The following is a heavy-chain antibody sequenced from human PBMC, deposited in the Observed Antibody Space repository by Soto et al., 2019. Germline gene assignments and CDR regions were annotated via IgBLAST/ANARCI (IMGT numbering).Heavy chain of an antibody. CDR2: ISYDGSNK. Sequence: GGSLRLSCAASGFTFSSYGMHWVRQAPGKGLEWVAVISYDGSNKYYADSVKGRFTISRDNSKDTLYLQMNSLRAEDTAVYYCAKGPARRTLYYFDYWGQGTLVTVSS. D-gene: IGHD6-6*01. CDR1: GFTFSSYG. V-gene: IGHV3-30*18. CDR3: AKGPARRTLYYFDY. J-gene: IGHJ4*02.